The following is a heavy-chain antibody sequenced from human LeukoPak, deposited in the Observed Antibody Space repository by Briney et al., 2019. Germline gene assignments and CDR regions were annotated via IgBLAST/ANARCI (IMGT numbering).Heavy chain of an antibody. CDR1: GFTVDDYA. CDR3: AKGVRSGTYYNCFDP. CDR2: ISGDGDNT. V-gene: IGHV3-43*02. D-gene: IGHD1-26*01. Sequence: RAGGSLILSCVASGFTVDDYALHWVRQAPGKGLEWISVISGDGDNTHYADSVKGRFTISRDNSKNSLYLQMSSLRADDTALYYCAKGVRSGTYYNCFDPWGQGTLVTVSS. J-gene: IGHJ5*02.